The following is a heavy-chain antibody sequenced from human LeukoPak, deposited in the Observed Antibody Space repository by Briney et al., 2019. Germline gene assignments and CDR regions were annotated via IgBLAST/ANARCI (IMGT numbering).Heavy chain of an antibody. J-gene: IGHJ4*02. Sequence: RYDGTNKYYADSVKGRFTISRDNSKNTLYLQMNSLRAEDTAVYYCAKEGGSYYTGSYYFDYWGQGTLVTVSS. CDR2: RYDGTNK. V-gene: IGHV3-30*02. D-gene: IGHD1-26*01. CDR3: AKEGGSYYTGSYYFDY.